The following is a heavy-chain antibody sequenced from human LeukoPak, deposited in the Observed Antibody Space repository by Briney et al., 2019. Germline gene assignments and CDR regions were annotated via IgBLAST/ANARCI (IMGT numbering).Heavy chain of an antibody. CDR3: AKSGDSKWFDP. J-gene: IGHJ5*02. CDR1: GYTFTAQG. D-gene: IGHD3-22*01. Sequence: GASVKVPCKASGYTFTAQGIAWVRQAPGQGLEWMGWINPYDGYTNYAQRLQARVTMTTDTSTNTAYMELRSLRSDDTAVYYCAKSGDSKWFDPWGQGTLVTASS. V-gene: IGHV1-18*01. CDR2: INPYDGYT.